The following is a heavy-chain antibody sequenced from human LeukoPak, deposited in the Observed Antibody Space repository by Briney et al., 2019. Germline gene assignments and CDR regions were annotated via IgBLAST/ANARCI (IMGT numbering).Heavy chain of an antibody. J-gene: IGHJ5*02. CDR1: GFTFSSYG. CDR2: IQYDGSNK. D-gene: IGHD7-27*01. CDR3: ARLGLGWFDP. V-gene: IGHV3-30*02. Sequence: GGSLRLSCAASGFTFSSYGIHWVRQAPGKGLEWVAFIQYDGSNKYYADSVKGRFTISRDNAKNSLYLQMNSLRAEDTAVYYCARLGLGWFDPWGQGTLVTVSS.